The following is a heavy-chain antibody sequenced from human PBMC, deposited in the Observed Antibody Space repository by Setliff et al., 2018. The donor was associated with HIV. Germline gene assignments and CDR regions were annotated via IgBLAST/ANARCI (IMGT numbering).Heavy chain of an antibody. V-gene: IGHV3-30*02. CDR2: IEHDGSKK. Sequence: GGSLRLSCAVSGFTFSTYGMHWVRQAPGKGLEWVTFIEHDGSKKFYADSVKGRFTISRDNSKNTLYLQMNSLRAEDTAVYYCAKDHATSSWFAALLDYWGQGALVTV. D-gene: IGHD6-13*01. CDR1: GFTFSTYG. CDR3: AKDHATSSWFAALLDY. J-gene: IGHJ4*02.